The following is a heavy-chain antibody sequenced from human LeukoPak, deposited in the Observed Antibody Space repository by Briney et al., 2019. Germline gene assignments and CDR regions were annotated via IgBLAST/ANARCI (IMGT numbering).Heavy chain of an antibody. CDR2: IHYGGST. CDR3: APSPCSGDSCYRFDF. D-gene: IGHD2-15*01. J-gene: IGHJ4*02. CDR1: GDSISNYY. V-gene: IGHV4-59*12. Sequence: SETLSLTCSVSGDSISNYYWSWIRQPPGKGLEWIGYIHYGGSTNYRPSLKSRVTIAVDTSKNQFSLKLSSVTAADTAVYYCAPSPCSGDSCYRFDFWGQGTQVTVSS.